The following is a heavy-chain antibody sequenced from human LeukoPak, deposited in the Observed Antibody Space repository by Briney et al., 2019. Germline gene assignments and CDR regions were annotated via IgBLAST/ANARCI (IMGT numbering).Heavy chain of an antibody. Sequence: GGSLRLSCAASGFTFSSYSMNWVRQAPGKGLEWVSYISSGGIIYYADSVKGRFTISRDNAKNSLYLQINSLRAEDTAVYYCARGSAAAGTSHFDYCGQGTLVTVSS. V-gene: IGHV3-48*04. CDR2: ISSGGII. D-gene: IGHD6-13*01. CDR3: ARGSAAAGTSHFDY. CDR1: GFTFSSYS. J-gene: IGHJ4*02.